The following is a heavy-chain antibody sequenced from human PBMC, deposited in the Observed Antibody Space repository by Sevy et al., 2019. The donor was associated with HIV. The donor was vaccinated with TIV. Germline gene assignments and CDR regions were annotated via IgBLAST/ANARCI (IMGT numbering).Heavy chain of an antibody. V-gene: IGHV4-30-2*01. Sequence: SETLSLTCAVSGGSISSGGYSWSWIRQPPGKGLEWIGYIYHSGSTYYNPSLKSRVTISVYRSKNQFSLKLSSVTAADTAVYYCARGDYDSSGYYAQNAFDIWGQGTMVTVSS. J-gene: IGHJ3*02. CDR1: GGSISSGGYS. D-gene: IGHD3-22*01. CDR3: ARGDYDSSGYYAQNAFDI. CDR2: IYHSGST.